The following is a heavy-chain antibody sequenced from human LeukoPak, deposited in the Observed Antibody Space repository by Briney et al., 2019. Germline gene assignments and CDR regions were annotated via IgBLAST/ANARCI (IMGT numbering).Heavy chain of an antibody. D-gene: IGHD3-3*01. Sequence: ASVKVSCKGSGYTLTSYGISWARQAPGQGLEWMGWISAYNGDTNYAQKVQGRVTMTTETSTSTAYMELRSLRSDDTAVYYCARARDDFWSGPEAFDIWGQGTMVTVSS. CDR3: ARARDDFWSGPEAFDI. J-gene: IGHJ3*02. V-gene: IGHV1-18*01. CDR2: ISAYNGDT. CDR1: GYTLTSYG.